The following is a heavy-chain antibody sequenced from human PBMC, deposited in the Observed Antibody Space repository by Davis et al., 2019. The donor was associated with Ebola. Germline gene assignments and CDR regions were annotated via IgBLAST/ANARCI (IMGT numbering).Heavy chain of an antibody. V-gene: IGHV3-73*01. J-gene: IGHJ4*02. CDR3: TRPQKGCYFDY. CDR2: IRSKANSYAT. Sequence: GESLKISCAASGFTFSGSAMHWVRQASGKGLEWVGRIRSKANSYATAYAASVKGRFTISRDDSKNTAYLQMNSLKTEDTAVYYCTRPQKGCYFDYWGQGTLVTVSS. CDR1: GFTFSGSA.